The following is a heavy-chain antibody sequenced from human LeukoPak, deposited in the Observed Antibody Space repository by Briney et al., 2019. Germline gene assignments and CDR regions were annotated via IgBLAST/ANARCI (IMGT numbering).Heavy chain of an antibody. Sequence: ASETLSLTCTVSGGSISSSSYYWGWIRQPPGKGLEWIGSIYCSGSTYYNPSLKSRVTISVDTSKNQFSLKLSSVTAADTAVYSGAVGLAYWNSFDIWGQGTMVTVSS. J-gene: IGHJ3*02. V-gene: IGHV4-39*01. CDR3: AVGLAYWNSFDI. CDR2: IYCSGST. D-gene: IGHD2-21*01. CDR1: GGSISSSSYY.